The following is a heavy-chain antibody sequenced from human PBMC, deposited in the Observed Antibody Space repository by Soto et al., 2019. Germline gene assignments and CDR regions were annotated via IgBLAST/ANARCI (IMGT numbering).Heavy chain of an antibody. J-gene: IGHJ3*02. CDR1: GFTFSSYW. CDR2: IKQDGSEK. CDR3: VEAYGDYFAFDI. D-gene: IGHD4-17*01. Sequence: GGSLRLSCAASGFTFSSYWMSWVRQAPGKGLEWVANIKQDGSEKYYVDSVKGRFTISRDNAKNSLYLQMNSLRAEDTAVYYCVEAYGDYFAFDIWGQGTMVTVSS. V-gene: IGHV3-7*01.